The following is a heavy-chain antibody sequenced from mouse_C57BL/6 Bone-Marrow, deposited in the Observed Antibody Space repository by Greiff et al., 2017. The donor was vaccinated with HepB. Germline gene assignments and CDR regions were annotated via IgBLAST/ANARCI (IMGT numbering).Heavy chain of an antibody. Sequence: VQLQQSGAELVRPGASVKLSCTASGFNIKDDYMHWVKQRPEQGLEWIGWIDPENGDTEYASKVQGKATITADTSSNTAYLQLSSLTSEDTAVYYCTRYDYVLFAYWGQGTLVTVSA. D-gene: IGHD2-4*01. V-gene: IGHV14-4*01. CDR3: TRYDYVLFAY. J-gene: IGHJ3*01. CDR2: IDPENGDT. CDR1: GFNIKDDY.